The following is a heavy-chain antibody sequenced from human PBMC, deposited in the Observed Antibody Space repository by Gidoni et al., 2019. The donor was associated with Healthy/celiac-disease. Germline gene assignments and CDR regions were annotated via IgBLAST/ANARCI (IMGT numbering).Heavy chain of an antibody. V-gene: IGHV3-23*01. CDR2: TSGSGGST. D-gene: IGHD3-3*01. CDR1: GCTFSSYA. Sequence: EGQLMESGGGLVEPGGSLGLSCAASGCTFSSYAISWVRQAPGTGLEWVSATSGSGGSTYYADSVKGRFTISRENSNNTPYLQMTSLRAEDTAVYYCAKALYYDFWSGYYEPDYYYYGMDVWGQGTTVTVSS. CDR3: AKALYYDFWSGYYEPDYYYYGMDV. J-gene: IGHJ6*02.